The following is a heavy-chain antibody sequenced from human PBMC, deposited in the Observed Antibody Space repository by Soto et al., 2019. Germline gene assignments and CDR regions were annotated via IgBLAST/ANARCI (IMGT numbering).Heavy chain of an antibody. CDR1: GYTFSSYY. CDR2: INPSGGST. D-gene: IGHD3-10*01. Sequence: ASVKVSCKASGYTFSSYYMHWVRQAPGQGLEWMGIINPSGGSTSYSQKFQGRVTMTRDTSTSTAYMELSSLRSEDTAVYYCARDQDGSGSYYFNWFDPWGQGIQVTVSS. J-gene: IGHJ5*02. CDR3: ARDQDGSGSYYFNWFDP. V-gene: IGHV1-46*01.